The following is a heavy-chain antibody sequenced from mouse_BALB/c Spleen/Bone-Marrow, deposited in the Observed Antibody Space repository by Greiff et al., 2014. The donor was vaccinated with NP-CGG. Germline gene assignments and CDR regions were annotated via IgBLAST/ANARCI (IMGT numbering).Heavy chain of an antibody. J-gene: IGHJ2*01. CDR2: IRLKSNNYAT. CDR3: TRNWDYFDY. CDR1: GFTFSNYW. V-gene: IGHV6-6*02. Sequence: LQQSGGGLVQPGGSMKLSCVASGFTFSNYWMNWVRQSPEKGLEWVAEIRLKSNNYATHYAESVKGRFTISRDDSKSSVYLQMNNLRAEDTGIYYCTRNWDYFDYWGQGTTLTVPS. D-gene: IGHD4-1*01.